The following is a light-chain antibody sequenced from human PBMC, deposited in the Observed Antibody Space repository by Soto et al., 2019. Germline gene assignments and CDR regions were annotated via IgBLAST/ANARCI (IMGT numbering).Light chain of an antibody. J-gene: IGKJ1*01. CDR2: LAS. CDR3: QQHGSSPWT. CDR1: QSVLSSY. Sequence: EIVLTQSPGTLSLSPGERATLSCRASQSVLSSYLAWYQQTPGQAPRLLIYLASSRAAGIPDRFSGSGSGTNFTLTIRRLEPEDFAVYYCQQHGSSPWTFGQGTRV. V-gene: IGKV3-20*01.